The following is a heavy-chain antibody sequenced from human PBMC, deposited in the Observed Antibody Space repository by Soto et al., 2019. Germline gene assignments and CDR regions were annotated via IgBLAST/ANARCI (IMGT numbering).Heavy chain of an antibody. CDR3: ARGQFWRSSFDH. D-gene: IGHD6-13*01. Sequence: QVQLQQWGAGLLKPSETLSLTCAVYGGSFSGYYWSWIRQPPGKGLEWIGEINHSGSTNYNPSLKSRVTISVDTSKNQFSLKLSSVTAADTAVYYCARGQFWRSSFDHWGQGTLVTVSS. J-gene: IGHJ4*02. CDR2: INHSGST. CDR1: GGSFSGYY. V-gene: IGHV4-34*02.